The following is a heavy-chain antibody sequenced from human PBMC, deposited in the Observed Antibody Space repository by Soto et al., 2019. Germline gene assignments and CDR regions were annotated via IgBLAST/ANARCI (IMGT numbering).Heavy chain of an antibody. CDR2: INPSGGST. Sequence: QVQLVQSGAEVKKPGASVKVSCKASGYTFTSYYMHWVRQAPGQGLEWMGIINPSGGSTSYAQKFRGRVTMTRDTSTSTVYMELSSLRSEDTAVYYCARTYYDFWSGYYGLDYWGQGTLVTVSS. V-gene: IGHV1-46*01. J-gene: IGHJ4*02. CDR1: GYTFTSYY. D-gene: IGHD3-3*01. CDR3: ARTYYDFWSGYYGLDY.